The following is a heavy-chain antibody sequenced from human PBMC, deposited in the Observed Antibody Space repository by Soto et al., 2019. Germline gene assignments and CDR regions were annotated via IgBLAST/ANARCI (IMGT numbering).Heavy chain of an antibody. CDR2: INPSGGST. J-gene: IGHJ3*02. CDR3: ARVRRNWDRPKADAFDI. Sequence: ASVKASCKASGYTFTSYYMHWGRQAPGQGLEWMGIINPSGGSTSYAQKFQGRVTMTRDTSTSTVYMELSSLRSEDTAVYYCARVRRNWDRPKADAFDIWGQGTMVTVSS. D-gene: IGHD7-27*01. CDR1: GYTFTSYY. V-gene: IGHV1-46*03.